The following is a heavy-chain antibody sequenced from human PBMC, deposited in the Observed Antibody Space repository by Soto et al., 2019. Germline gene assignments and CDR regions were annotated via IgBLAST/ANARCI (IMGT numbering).Heavy chain of an antibody. CDR3: ARHYIAARVCDY. J-gene: IGHJ4*02. V-gene: IGHV4-39*01. D-gene: IGHD6-6*01. CDR1: GGSISSSSYY. Sequence: QLQLQESGPGLVKPSETLSLTCTVSGGSISSSSYYWGWIRQPPGKGLEWIGSIYYSGSTYYNPSLKSRVTISVDTSKNQFSLKLNSVTAADTAVYYCARHYIAARVCDYWGQGTLVTVSS. CDR2: IYYSGST.